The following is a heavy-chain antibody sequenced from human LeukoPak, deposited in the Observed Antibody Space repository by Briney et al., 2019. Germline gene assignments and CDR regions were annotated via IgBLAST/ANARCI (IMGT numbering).Heavy chain of an antibody. CDR2: IYFSGST. D-gene: IGHD3-22*01. Sequence: SATLSLTRTLSGRSISSYYWSWIRQPAGKGMEWIGYIYFSGSTSYNPTLKSQVTISVDTSKNQFSLKLSAVAAAVTAVYYCAREVVGCYSFDYWGQGTLVTVSS. CDR3: AREVVGCYSFDY. CDR1: GRSISSYY. J-gene: IGHJ4*01. V-gene: IGHV4-59*01.